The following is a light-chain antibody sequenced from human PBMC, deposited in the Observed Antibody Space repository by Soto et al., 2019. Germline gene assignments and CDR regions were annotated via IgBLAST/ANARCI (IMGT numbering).Light chain of an antibody. CDR2: EAS. CDR3: QQRSDWPLT. Sequence: EIVLTQSPATLSLSPGERATLSCRASQGVSNYLAWYQQKPGQAPRLLIYEASNRATGIPARFSGSGSGTDFTLTISSLEPGDSAVYYCQQRSDWPLTFGGGTKVEIK. J-gene: IGKJ4*01. CDR1: QGVSNY. V-gene: IGKV3-11*01.